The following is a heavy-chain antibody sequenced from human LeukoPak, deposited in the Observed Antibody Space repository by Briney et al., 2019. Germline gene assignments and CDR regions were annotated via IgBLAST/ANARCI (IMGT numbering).Heavy chain of an antibody. CDR1: GYTFTSYG. CDR2: ISAYNGNT. J-gene: IGHJ4*02. D-gene: IGHD6-13*01. Sequence: RASVKVSCKASGYTFTSYGISWVRQAPGQGLEWMGWISAYNGNTNYAQKLQGRVTMTTDTSTSTAYMELRSLRSDDTAVYYCARDPPSIAAAPQPDSPHDYWGQGTLVTVSS. V-gene: IGHV1-18*01. CDR3: ARDPPSIAAAPQPDSPHDY.